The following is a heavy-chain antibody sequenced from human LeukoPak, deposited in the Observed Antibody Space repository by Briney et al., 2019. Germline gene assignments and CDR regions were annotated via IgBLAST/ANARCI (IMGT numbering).Heavy chain of an antibody. CDR3: ARGISMSGGYDSYYYYYYYMDV. CDR2: IRSDGSNK. Sequence: GGSLRLSCAASGFTFSSYAMHWVRQAPGKGLEWVAFIRSDGSNKSYADSVKGRFTISRDNSKNTLYLQMNSLRTEDTAVYYCARGISMSGGYDSYYYYYYYMDVWGKGTTVTVSS. J-gene: IGHJ6*03. V-gene: IGHV3-30*02. D-gene: IGHD5-12*01. CDR1: GFTFSSYA.